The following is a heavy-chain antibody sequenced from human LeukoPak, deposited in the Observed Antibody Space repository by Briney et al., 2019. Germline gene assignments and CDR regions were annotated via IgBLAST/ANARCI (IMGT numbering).Heavy chain of an antibody. CDR2: ISAYNGNT. CDR1: GYTFTSYV. J-gene: IGHJ1*01. Sequence: ASVKVSCKASGYTFTSYVISWVRQAPGQGLEWMGWISAYNGNTNYAQKLQGRVTMTTDTSTSTAYMELRSLRSDDTAVYYCARESVVPAAIWAVTTAAEYFQHWGQGTLVTVSS. CDR3: ARESVVPAAIWAVTTAAEYFQH. V-gene: IGHV1-18*01. D-gene: IGHD2-2*01.